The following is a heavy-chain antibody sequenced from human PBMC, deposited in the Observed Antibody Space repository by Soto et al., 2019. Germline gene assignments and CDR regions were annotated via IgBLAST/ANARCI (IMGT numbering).Heavy chain of an antibody. Sequence: GGSLRLSCAASGFTFSSYAMHWVRQAPGKGLEYVSAISSNGGSTYYANSVKGRFTISRDNSKNTLYLQMGSLRAEDMAVYYCARVSGTYYFDYWGQGTLVTVSS. D-gene: IGHD1-26*01. V-gene: IGHV3-64*01. J-gene: IGHJ4*02. CDR1: GFTFSSYA. CDR2: ISSNGGST. CDR3: ARVSGTYYFDY.